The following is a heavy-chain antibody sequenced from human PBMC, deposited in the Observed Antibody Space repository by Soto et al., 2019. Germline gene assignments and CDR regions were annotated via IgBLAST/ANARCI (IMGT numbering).Heavy chain of an antibody. Sequence: EVQLVESGGGWVTPGQSLRLSCTASGFIFGDYAVSWFRQAPGKGLEWVGLIRSKAYGGTTEYAASVKGRFIISRDDSKSIAYLQMNSLITEDTAVYYCARSKMFDYWGQGTLVTVSS. V-gene: IGHV3-49*05. CDR2: IRSKAYGGTT. CDR1: GFIFGDYA. J-gene: IGHJ4*02. CDR3: ARSKMFDY.